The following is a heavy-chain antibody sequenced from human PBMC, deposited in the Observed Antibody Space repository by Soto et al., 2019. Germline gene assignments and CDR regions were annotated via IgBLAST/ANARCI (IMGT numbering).Heavy chain of an antibody. CDR2: FSGSGGST. D-gene: IGHD6-13*01. V-gene: IGHV3-23*01. CDR1: GFTLSNYA. CDR3: AKGLAYSRTFDI. J-gene: IGHJ3*02. Sequence: GGSLRLSCAASGFTLSNYAMNWVRQAPGKGLEWVSGFSGSGGSTYYADSVKGRFTISRDSSENTLYLQMTNLRAEDTAAYFCAKGLAYSRTFDIWGQGTMVTVSS.